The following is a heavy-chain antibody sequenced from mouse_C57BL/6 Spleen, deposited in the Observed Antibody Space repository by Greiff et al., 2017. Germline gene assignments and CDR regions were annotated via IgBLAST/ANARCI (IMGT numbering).Heavy chain of an antibody. CDR3: ARDGGYSNYGRDAMDY. Sequence: EVQVVESGGGLVKPGGSLKLSCAASGFTFSSYAMSWVRQTPEKRLEWVATISDGGSYTYYPDNVKGRFTISRDNAKNNLYLQMSHLKSEDTAMYYCARDGGYSNYGRDAMDYWGQGTSVTVSS. D-gene: IGHD2-5*01. CDR2: ISDGGSYT. J-gene: IGHJ4*01. V-gene: IGHV5-4*01. CDR1: GFTFSSYA.